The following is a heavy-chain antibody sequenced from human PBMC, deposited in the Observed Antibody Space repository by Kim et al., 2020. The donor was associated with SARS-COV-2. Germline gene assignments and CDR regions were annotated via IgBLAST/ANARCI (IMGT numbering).Heavy chain of an antibody. J-gene: IGHJ4*02. CDR3: AGASSGYYWDLDY. CDR2: IYYSGST. D-gene: IGHD3-22*01. Sequence: SETLSLTCTVSGGSISSSSYYWGWIRQPPGKGLEWIGSIYYSGSTYYNPSLKSRVTISVDTSKNQFSLKLSSVTAADTAVYYCAGASSGYYWDLDYWGQGTLVTVSS. CDR1: GGSISSSSYY. V-gene: IGHV4-39*01.